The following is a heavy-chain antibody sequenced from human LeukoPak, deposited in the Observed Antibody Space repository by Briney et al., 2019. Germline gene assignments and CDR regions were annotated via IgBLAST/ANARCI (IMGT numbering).Heavy chain of an antibody. J-gene: IGHJ6*03. Sequence: SETLSLTCTVSGGSISSYYWSWIRQPAGKGLEWIGRIYSSGSTNYNPSLKSRVTMSVDTSKNQFSLKLSSVAAADTAVYYCARVVVFGVVSSDYYYYYMDVWGKGTTVTVSS. D-gene: IGHD3-3*01. CDR3: ARVVVFGVVSSDYYYYYMDV. CDR1: GGSISSYY. CDR2: IYSSGST. V-gene: IGHV4-4*07.